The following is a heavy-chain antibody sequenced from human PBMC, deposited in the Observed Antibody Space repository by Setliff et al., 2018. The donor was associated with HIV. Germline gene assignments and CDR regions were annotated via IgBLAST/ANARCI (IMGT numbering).Heavy chain of an antibody. CDR2: IYQSGRT. Sequence: PSETLSLTCAVYGGSFSGYYWSWIRQPPGKGLEWTGSIYQSGRTYYNPSLKSRLTMSVDTSKNQFSLKMTSVTAADTALYYCSNWNTTIDEDAWGQGTQVTVSS. D-gene: IGHD5-18*01. CDR1: GGSFSGYY. V-gene: IGHV4-34*01. J-gene: IGHJ5*02. CDR3: SNWNTTIDEDA.